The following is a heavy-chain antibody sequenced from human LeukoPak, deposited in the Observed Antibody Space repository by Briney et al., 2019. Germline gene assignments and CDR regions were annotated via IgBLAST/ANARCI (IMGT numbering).Heavy chain of an antibody. Sequence: GGSLRLSCAASGFTFSSYAMSWVRQAPGKGLEWVSYISSSSSTIYYADSVKGRFTISRDNAKNSLYLQMNSLRAEDTAVYYCARGGYSYGFRAEFDYWGQGTLVTVSS. CDR3: ARGGYSYGFRAEFDY. CDR1: GFTFSSYA. CDR2: ISSSSSTI. D-gene: IGHD5-18*01. J-gene: IGHJ4*02. V-gene: IGHV3-48*01.